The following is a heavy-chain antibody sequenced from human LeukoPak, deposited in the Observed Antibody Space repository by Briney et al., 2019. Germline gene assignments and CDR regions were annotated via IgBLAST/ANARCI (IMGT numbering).Heavy chain of an antibody. CDR3: AREVGQLAFDP. V-gene: IGHV4-39*07. CDR1: GGSISSSSYY. D-gene: IGHD2-15*01. Sequence: SETLSLTCTVSGGSISSSSYYWGWIRQPPGKGLEWIGSIYYSGSTYYNPSLKSRVTISVDTSKNQFSLKLSSVTAADTAVYYCAREVGQLAFDPWGQGTLVTVSS. J-gene: IGHJ5*02. CDR2: IYYSGST.